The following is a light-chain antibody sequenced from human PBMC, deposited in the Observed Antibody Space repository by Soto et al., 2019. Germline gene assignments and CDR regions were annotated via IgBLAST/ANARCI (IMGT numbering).Light chain of an antibody. CDR3: QQYGSSPWT. J-gene: IGKJ1*01. CDR2: GAS. Sequence: EIVLTQSPGTLSLSPGERATLSCRASQSVSSSYLAWYQQKPGQAPRLLIYGASSRATGIPDRFSGSGSGTDLTPTTSILAPEDFAVYYCQQYGSSPWTFGQGTKVDIK. CDR1: QSVSSSY. V-gene: IGKV3-20*01.